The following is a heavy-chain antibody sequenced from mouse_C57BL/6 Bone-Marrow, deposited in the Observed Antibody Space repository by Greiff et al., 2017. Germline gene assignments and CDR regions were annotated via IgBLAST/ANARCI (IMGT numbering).Heavy chain of an antibody. V-gene: IGHV1-47*01. CDR1: GYTFTTYA. Sequence: VQLQQSGAELVKPGASVKMSCKASGYTFTTYAIDWMKQKHGKSLEWIGNFHPDNGDTTYNEKFKGKATLTVEKSSSPAYLELSRLLSDDSAVYYCAICYDSWFAYWGQGTLVTVSA. CDR2: FHPDNGDT. J-gene: IGHJ3*01. CDR3: AICYDSWFAY. D-gene: IGHD2-4*01.